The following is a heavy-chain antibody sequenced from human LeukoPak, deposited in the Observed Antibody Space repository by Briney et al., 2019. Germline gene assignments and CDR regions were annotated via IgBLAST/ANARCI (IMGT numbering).Heavy chain of an antibody. Sequence: ASVKVSCKASGYTFTSYYMHWVRQAPGQGLEWMGIINPSGGSTSYAQKFQGRVTMTRDTSASTAYMELSSLRSEDTAVYYCASGHYYDSSGYYDGMDAWGQGTTVTVSS. CDR1: GYTFTSYY. CDR2: INPSGGST. D-gene: IGHD3-22*01. J-gene: IGHJ6*02. CDR3: ASGHYYDSSGYYDGMDA. V-gene: IGHV1-46*01.